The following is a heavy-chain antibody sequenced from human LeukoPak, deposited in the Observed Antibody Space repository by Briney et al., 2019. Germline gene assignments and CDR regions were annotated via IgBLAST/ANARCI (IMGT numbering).Heavy chain of an antibody. J-gene: IGHJ4*02. V-gene: IGHV3-21*01. Sequence: GGSLRLSCAASGFNFTSYSMNWVRQAPGKGLEWVSSISSSSSYIYYADSVKGRFTISRDNAKNSLYLQMNSLKPEDTAVYYCTRDSPNEVMLWWSIDYWGQGTLVTVSS. CDR2: ISSSSSYI. CDR3: TRDSPNEVMLWWSIDY. CDR1: GFNFTSYS. D-gene: IGHD2-21*01.